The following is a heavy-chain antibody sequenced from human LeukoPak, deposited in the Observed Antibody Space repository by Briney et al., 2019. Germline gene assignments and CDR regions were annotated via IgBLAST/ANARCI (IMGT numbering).Heavy chain of an antibody. J-gene: IGHJ2*01. V-gene: IGHV4-4*07. CDR1: GGSISSYY. Sequence: PSETLSLTCAVSGGSISSYYWSWIRQPAGKGLEWIGRIYTSGSTNYNPSLKSRVTMSVDTSKNQFSLKLSSVTAADTAVYYCARAERVVVPAAPLRPTAYFDLWGRGTLVTVSS. D-gene: IGHD2-2*01. CDR2: IYTSGST. CDR3: ARAERVVVPAAPLRPTAYFDL.